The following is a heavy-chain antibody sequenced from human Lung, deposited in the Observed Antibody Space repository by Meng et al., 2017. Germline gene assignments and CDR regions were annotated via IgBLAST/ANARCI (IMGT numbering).Heavy chain of an antibody. J-gene: IGHJ4*02. V-gene: IGHV3-21*01. CDR1: GFTFSSYS. CDR3: ARGRVVVAATPSDY. Sequence: ELPLVESVGGLVQPRRSLRLSCAASGFTFSSYSMNWVRQAPGKGLEWVSSISSSSAYADSVKGRFTISRDNAKNSLYLQMNSLRAEDTAVYYCARGRVVVAATPSDYWGQGTLVTVSS. D-gene: IGHD2-15*01. CDR2: ISSSSA.